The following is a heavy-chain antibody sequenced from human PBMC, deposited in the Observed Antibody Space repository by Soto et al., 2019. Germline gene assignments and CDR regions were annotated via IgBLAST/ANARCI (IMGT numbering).Heavy chain of an antibody. Sequence: PSETLSLTCTVSGDSISDYYWNWIRQPPGKGLEWIGYIYYSGSTNYNPSLKSRVTISVDTSKNQFSLKLSSVTAADTAVYYCARAGLAAAEQWGNWFDPWGQGTLVTVSS. J-gene: IGHJ5*02. V-gene: IGHV4-59*01. D-gene: IGHD6-13*01. CDR3: ARAGLAAAEQWGNWFDP. CDR2: IYYSGST. CDR1: GDSISDYY.